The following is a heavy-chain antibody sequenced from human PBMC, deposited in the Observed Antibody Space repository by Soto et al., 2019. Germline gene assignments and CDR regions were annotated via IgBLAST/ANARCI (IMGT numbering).Heavy chain of an antibody. CDR2: ISAYNGNT. CDR1: GYTFTSYG. Sequence: QVQLVQSGAEVKKPGASVKVSCKASGYTFTSYGISWVRQAPGQGLEWLGWISAYNGNTNYAQKLQGRVTMTTDTSTSKAYMELRSLRSDDTAVYYCARVYSRGWYLRGGFDYWGQGTLVTVSS. CDR3: ARVYSRGWYLRGGFDY. J-gene: IGHJ4*02. V-gene: IGHV1-18*04. D-gene: IGHD6-19*01.